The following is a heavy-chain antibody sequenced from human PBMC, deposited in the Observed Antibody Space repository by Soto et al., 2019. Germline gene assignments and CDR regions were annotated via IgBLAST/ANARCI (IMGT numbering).Heavy chain of an antibody. CDR1: GGSISPYY. J-gene: IGHJ4*02. V-gene: IGHV4-4*07. Sequence: LSLTCTVSGGSISPYYWSWIRQPAGKGLEWIGRIYASGSTNYNPSLKGRVTMSVATSKNRFSLKLSSVTAADTAVYYCARGGMVIIPTATAFDYWGQGTLVTVSS. CDR2: IYASGST. D-gene: IGHD2-2*01. CDR3: ARGGMVIIPTATAFDY.